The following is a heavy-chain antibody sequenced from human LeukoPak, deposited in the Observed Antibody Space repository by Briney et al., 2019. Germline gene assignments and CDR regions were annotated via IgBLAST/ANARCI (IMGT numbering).Heavy chain of an antibody. Sequence: PSETLSLTXTVSGSSINSADYWGWIRQPPGKGLEYIGSIFHSGRAYYNPSLESRITISMDTSKNQFSLKLDSVTAADTAVYYCARAVERYNFWSGYYRTDYYYYTDVWGKGTTVTVSS. D-gene: IGHD3-3*01. CDR3: ARAVERYNFWSGYYRTDYYYYTDV. V-gene: IGHV4-38-2*02. J-gene: IGHJ6*03. CDR1: GSSINSADY. CDR2: IFHSGRA.